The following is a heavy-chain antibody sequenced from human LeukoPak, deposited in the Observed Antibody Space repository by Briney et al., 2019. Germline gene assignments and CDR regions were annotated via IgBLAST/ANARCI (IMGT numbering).Heavy chain of an antibody. D-gene: IGHD1-26*01. J-gene: IGHJ4*02. V-gene: IGHV1-18*01. CDR2: ISAYNGNT. Sequence: ASVKVSCKASGYTFTSYGISWVRQAPGQGLEWMGWISAYNGNTNYAQKLQGRVTMTTDTSTSTAYMELRSLRSGDTAVYYCAQYIVGATCNYWGQGTLVTVSS. CDR1: GYTFTSYG. CDR3: AQYIVGATCNY.